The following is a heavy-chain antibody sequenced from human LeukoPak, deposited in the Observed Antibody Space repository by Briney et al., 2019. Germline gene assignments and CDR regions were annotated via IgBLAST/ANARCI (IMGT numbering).Heavy chain of an antibody. V-gene: IGHV1-69*04. CDR3: ARENSGCGTAVADYYYGMDV. Sequence: SVKVSCKASGGTFSSYAISWVRQAPGQGLEWMGRIIPIFGIANYAQKFQGRVTITADKSTSTAYMELSSLRSEDTAVYYCARENSGCGTAVADYYYGMDVWGQGTTVTVSS. CDR2: IIPIFGIA. J-gene: IGHJ6*02. CDR1: GGTFSSYA. D-gene: IGHD6-19*01.